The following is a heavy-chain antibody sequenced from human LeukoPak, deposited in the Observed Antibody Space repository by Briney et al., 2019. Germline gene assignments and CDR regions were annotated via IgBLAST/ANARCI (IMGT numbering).Heavy chain of an antibody. CDR1: GFTFSIYA. V-gene: IGHV3-23*01. CDR2: VSGGVGST. D-gene: IGHD5/OR15-5a*01. J-gene: IGHJ4*02. Sequence: QTGGSLRLSCAASGFTFSIYAMSWVRQAPGKGLEWVSSVSGGVGSTYYADSVKGRFTISRDNSKNTLYLQMNSLRAEDTAVYYCAKFTRENGVSPVWGQGTLVTVSS. CDR3: AKFTRENGVSPV.